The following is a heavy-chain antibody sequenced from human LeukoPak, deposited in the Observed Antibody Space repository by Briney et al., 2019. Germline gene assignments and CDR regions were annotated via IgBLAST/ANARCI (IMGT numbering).Heavy chain of an antibody. CDR1: GYTFTSYA. Sequence: ASVKVSCKASGYTFTSYAMHWVRQAPGQRLEWMGWINAGNGNTKYSRKFQGRVTITRDTSASTAYMELSSLRSEDTAVYYCARDRGGTGDFDYWGQGTLVTVSS. CDR2: INAGNGNT. CDR3: ARDRGGTGDFDY. D-gene: IGHD1-1*01. V-gene: IGHV1-3*01. J-gene: IGHJ4*02.